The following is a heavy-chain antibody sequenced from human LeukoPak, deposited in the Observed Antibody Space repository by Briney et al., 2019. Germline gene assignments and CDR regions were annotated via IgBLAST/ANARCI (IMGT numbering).Heavy chain of an antibody. V-gene: IGHV3-48*03. CDR2: ISSSGSTI. J-gene: IGHJ6*03. D-gene: IGHD2-21*02. CDR1: GFTFSSYE. CDR3: AVAYCGGDCYLEGYMDV. Sequence: GGSLRLSCAASGFTFSSYEMNWVRQAPGKGLEWVSYISSSGSTIYYADSVKGRFTISRDNAKNSLYLQMNSLRAEDTAVYYCAVAYCGGDCYLEGYMDVWGKGTTVTISS.